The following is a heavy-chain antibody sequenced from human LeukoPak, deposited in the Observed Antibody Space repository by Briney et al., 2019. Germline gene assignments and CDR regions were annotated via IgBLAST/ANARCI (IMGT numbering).Heavy chain of an antibody. CDR1: GLTFSDYS. J-gene: IGHJ4*02. CDR3: AKDAAGPEY. D-gene: IGHD6-13*01. V-gene: IGHV3-23*01. Sequence: GGSLRLSCAASGLTFSDYSMTWVSQAPGKGLFWVSGISAGGGSTYYADSVKGRFTISRDNSRNTLHLQMNSLRAEDTAVYYCAKDAAGPEYWGQGTLVTVSS. CDR2: ISAGGGST.